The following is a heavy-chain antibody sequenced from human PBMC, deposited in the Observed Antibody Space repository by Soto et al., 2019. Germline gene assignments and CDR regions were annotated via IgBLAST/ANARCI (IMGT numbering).Heavy chain of an antibody. CDR1: GFTFSSYE. D-gene: IGHD3-10*01. CDR3: ARETRSSRAS. J-gene: IGHJ5*02. CDR2: ISSSGRTT. Sequence: EVQLVESGGGSVQPGGSLRLSCVASGFTFSSYEMTWVRQPPGKGLEWVSDISSSGRTTYYADSVKGRFTISRDNAKNSLCLQMNSLRAEETAVYYCARETRSSRASWGQGTLVTVSS. V-gene: IGHV3-48*03.